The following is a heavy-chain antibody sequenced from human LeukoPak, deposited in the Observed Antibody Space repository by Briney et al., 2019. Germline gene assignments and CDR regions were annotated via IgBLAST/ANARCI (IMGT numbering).Heavy chain of an antibody. Sequence: GGSLRLSCAASGFTFSSFGMNWVRQAPGKGLEWISYISSSSSTICYADSVKGRFTISRDNAKNSLYLQMNSLRDEDTAVYYCASRLALGYRGQGTLVTVSS. CDR1: GFTFSSFG. D-gene: IGHD2-21*01. CDR3: ASRLALGY. J-gene: IGHJ4*02. V-gene: IGHV3-48*02. CDR2: ISSSSSTI.